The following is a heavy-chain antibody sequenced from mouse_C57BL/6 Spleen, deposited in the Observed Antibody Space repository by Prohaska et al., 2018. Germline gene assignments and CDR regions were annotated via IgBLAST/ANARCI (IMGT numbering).Heavy chain of an antibody. CDR2: INTYSGVP. V-gene: IGHV9-3*01. Sequence: QIQLVQSGPELKKPGETVKISCKASGYTFTTYGMSWVKQAPGKGLKWMGWINTYSGVPTYADDFKGRFAFSLETSASTAYLQINNLKNEDTATYFCARGSTMITTKGYYFDYWGQGTTLTVSS. J-gene: IGHJ2*01. D-gene: IGHD2-4*01. CDR3: ARGSTMITTKGYYFDY. CDR1: GYTFTTYG.